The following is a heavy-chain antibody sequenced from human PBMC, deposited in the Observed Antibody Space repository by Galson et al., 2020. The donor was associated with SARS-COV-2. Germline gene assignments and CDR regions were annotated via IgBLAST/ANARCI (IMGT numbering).Heavy chain of an antibody. Sequence: SETLSLTCTVSGGSISSSSYYWGWIRQPPGKGLEWIGSIYYSGSTYYNPSLKSRVTISVDTSKNQFSLKLSSVTAADTAVYYCARSALGLHCSSTSCYGGAPHYGMDVWGQGTTVTVSS. CDR3: ARSALGLHCSSTSCYGGAPHYGMDV. D-gene: IGHD2-2*01. CDR1: GGSISSSSYY. V-gene: IGHV4-39*01. CDR2: IYYSGST. J-gene: IGHJ6*02.